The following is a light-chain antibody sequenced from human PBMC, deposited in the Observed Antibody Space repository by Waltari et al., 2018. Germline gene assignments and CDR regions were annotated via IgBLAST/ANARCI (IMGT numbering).Light chain of an antibody. CDR1: QGISNW. CDR3: QQANSFPRT. V-gene: IGKV1-12*01. CDR2: AAT. Sequence: DIQMTQSPSSVSASVGDRVTITWRASQGISNWLAWYQQKPGKAPKLLIYAATSLQSGVPSRFSGSGSGTEFTLTISSLQPEDFATYYCQQANSFPRTFGQGTKVEIK. J-gene: IGKJ1*01.